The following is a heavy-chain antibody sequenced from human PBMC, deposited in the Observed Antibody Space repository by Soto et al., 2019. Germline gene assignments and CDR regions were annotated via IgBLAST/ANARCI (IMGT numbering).Heavy chain of an antibody. CDR3: VKAPSSFSELDS. Sequence: QVQLVESGGGVVQPGRSLRLSCAASGFTFSSYGMHWVRQAPGKGLEWVAVISYDGSNKYYADSVKGRFTISRDNSKNTLYLQMNTLRADDTAVYYCVKAPSSFSELDSWGQGTLVTVSS. CDR2: ISYDGSNK. J-gene: IGHJ4*02. CDR1: GFTFSSYG. D-gene: IGHD2-2*01. V-gene: IGHV3-30*18.